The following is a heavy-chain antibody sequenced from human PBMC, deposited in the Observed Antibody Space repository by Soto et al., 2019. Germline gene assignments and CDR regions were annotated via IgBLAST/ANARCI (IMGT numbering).Heavy chain of an antibody. CDR1: GGSISSSSYY. Sequence: PSETLSLTCTVSGGSISSSSYYGGCIRQPPGKGLEGIASIDYTGNTFYNPSLTSRVTISVYTYKNQFSLKVTSVTAADTAVYYGERINKGYGTDSWGQGTLVTVSS. V-gene: IGHV4-39*01. J-gene: IGHJ4*02. D-gene: IGHD5-18*01. CDR2: IDYTGNT. CDR3: ERINKGYGTDS.